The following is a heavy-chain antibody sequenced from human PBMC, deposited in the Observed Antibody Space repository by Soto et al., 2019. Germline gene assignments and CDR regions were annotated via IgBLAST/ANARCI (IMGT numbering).Heavy chain of an antibody. CDR3: ATLTVTRLSNWFDP. J-gene: IGHJ5*02. V-gene: IGHV3-30-3*01. D-gene: IGHD4-17*01. CDR2: ISYDGSNK. CDR1: GFTFSSYA. Sequence: PGESLKISCAASGFTFSSYAMHWVRQAPGKGLEWVAVISYDGSNKYYADSVKGLFTISRDNSKNTLYLQMNSLRAEDTAVYYCATLTVTRLSNWFDPWGQGTLVTVSS.